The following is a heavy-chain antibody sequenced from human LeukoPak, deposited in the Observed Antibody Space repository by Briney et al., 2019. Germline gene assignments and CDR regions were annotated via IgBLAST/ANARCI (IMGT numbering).Heavy chain of an antibody. V-gene: IGHV3-21*01. D-gene: IGHD6-6*01. CDR1: GFTFSSYS. CDR2: ISSSSSYI. Sequence: PGGSLRLSRAASGFTFSSYSMNWVRQAPGKGLEWVSSISSSSSYIYYADSVKGRFTISRDNAKNSLYLQMDSLRAEDTAVYYCARDLRSMADYWGQGTLVIVSS. CDR3: ARDLRSMADY. J-gene: IGHJ4*02.